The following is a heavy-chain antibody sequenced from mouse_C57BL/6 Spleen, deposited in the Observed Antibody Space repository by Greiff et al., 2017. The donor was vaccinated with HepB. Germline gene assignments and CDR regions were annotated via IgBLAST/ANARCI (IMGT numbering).Heavy chain of an antibody. D-gene: IGHD1-1*01. CDR3: ARGDYGSSQYYFDY. Sequence: QVQLQQPGAELVKPGASVKLSCKASGYTFTSYWMHWVKQRPGQGLEWIGMIHPNSGSTNYNEKFKSKATLTVDKSSSTAYMQLSSLTSEDSAVYYCARGDYGSSQYYFDYWGQGTTLTVSS. CDR1: GYTFTSYW. J-gene: IGHJ2*01. CDR2: IHPNSGST. V-gene: IGHV1-64*01.